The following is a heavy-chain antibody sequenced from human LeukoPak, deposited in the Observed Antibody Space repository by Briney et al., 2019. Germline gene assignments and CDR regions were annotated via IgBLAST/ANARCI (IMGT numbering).Heavy chain of an antibody. CDR3: ARDYKAAAGLDY. D-gene: IGHD6-13*01. V-gene: IGHV4-39*07. CDR1: GVSISSSNSY. J-gene: IGHJ4*02. Sequence: SETLSLTCTVSGVSISSSNSYWGWIRQPPGKGLEWIGSIYYSGSTYYNPSLKSRVTISVDTSKNQFSLKLSSVTAADTAVYYCARDYKAAAGLDYWGQGTLVTVSS. CDR2: IYYSGST.